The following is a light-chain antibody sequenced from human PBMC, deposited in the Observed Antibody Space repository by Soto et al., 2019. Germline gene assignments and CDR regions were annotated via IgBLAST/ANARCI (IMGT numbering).Light chain of an antibody. CDR1: LSVSDSY. V-gene: IGKV3-20*01. CDR2: RAS. CDR3: HQYANSPET. J-gene: IGKJ1*01. Sequence: EIVLTQSPGTLSLSPGERATLSCRASLSVSDSYLAWYQQKPGQAPRLLIYRASNRATDIPDRFSGSGSGTDFTLTISRLEPEDFAVYFCHQYANSPETFGRGTKVEI.